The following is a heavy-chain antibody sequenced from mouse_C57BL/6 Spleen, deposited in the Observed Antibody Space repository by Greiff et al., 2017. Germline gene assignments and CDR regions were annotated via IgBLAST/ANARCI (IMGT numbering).Heavy chain of an antibody. Sequence: VQLQQPGAELVKPGASVKMSCKASGYTFTSYWITWVKQRPGQGLEWIGDIYPGSGSTNYNEKFKSKATLTVDTSSSTAYMQLSSLTSEDSAVYYCARSEGWLRDYAMDYWGQGTSVTVSS. CDR3: ARSEGWLRDYAMDY. CDR2: IYPGSGST. V-gene: IGHV1-55*01. J-gene: IGHJ4*01. D-gene: IGHD2-2*01. CDR1: GYTFTSYW.